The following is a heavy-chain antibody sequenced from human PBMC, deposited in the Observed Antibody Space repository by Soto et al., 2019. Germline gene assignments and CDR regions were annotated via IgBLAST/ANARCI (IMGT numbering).Heavy chain of an antibody. Sequence: GGSLRLSCAASGFTFSRFGMSWVRQAPGKGLEWVSGISGGGNPTFYSDSVKGRFTISRDIAKNTLYLQMNSLRTEDTAVYYCAKDITYDSSAYDSWGQGTLVTVSS. V-gene: IGHV3-23*01. CDR1: GFTFSRFG. D-gene: IGHD3-22*01. CDR3: AKDITYDSSAYDS. CDR2: ISGGGNPT. J-gene: IGHJ4*02.